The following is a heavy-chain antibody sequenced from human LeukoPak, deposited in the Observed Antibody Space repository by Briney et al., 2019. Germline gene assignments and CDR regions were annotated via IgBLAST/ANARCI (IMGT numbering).Heavy chain of an antibody. D-gene: IGHD3-3*01. CDR3: AKQMGDLGVVTGFDY. CDR1: GFTFTSCA. V-gene: IGHV3-23*01. CDR2: ISTGGGST. Sequence: RASPRLSCAAPGFTFTSCAMIWVRPAPGKGLEWVSSISTGGGSTYYADSVKGRFTISRDNSKNTVSLQMNSLRAEDTAVYYCAKQMGDLGVVTGFDYWGQGTVVTVSS. J-gene: IGHJ4*02.